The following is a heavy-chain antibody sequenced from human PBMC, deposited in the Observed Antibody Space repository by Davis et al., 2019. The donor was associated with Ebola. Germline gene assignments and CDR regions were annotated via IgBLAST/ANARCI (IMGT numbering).Heavy chain of an antibody. CDR2: IYDFGNT. Sequence: MPSETLSLTCAVSGDSIGGYYWSWIRQTPGQGLEWIGCIYDFGNTHYNPSLRSRVTISVDTSKNHLSLRLTSVTAADTAVYYCARGSRTGYPTPFDPWGQGTLVTVSS. D-gene: IGHD3-9*01. J-gene: IGHJ5*02. CDR3: ARGSRTGYPTPFDP. CDR1: GDSIGGYY. V-gene: IGHV4-59*01.